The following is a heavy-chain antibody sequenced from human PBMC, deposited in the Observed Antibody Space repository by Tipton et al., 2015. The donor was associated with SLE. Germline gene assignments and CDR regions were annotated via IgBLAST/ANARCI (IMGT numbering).Heavy chain of an antibody. CDR3: ARRGIDGDYLIDD. J-gene: IGHJ4*02. CDR1: EFSISSAYY. CDR2: VLHNGVT. Sequence: QLVQSGPEVKPSETLSLTCAVSEFSISSAYYWGWIRQPPGKGLEWVGSVLHNGVTYYNASLESRVTISVDTSKNQFSLELSSVTAADTAVYFCARRGIDGDYLIDDWGQGTLVTVSS. D-gene: IGHD4-17*01. V-gene: IGHV4-38-2*01.